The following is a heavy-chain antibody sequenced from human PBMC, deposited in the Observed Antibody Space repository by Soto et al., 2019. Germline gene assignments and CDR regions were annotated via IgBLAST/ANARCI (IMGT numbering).Heavy chain of an antibody. CDR3: ARHSYYYGSGSYFGYYYYYGMDV. Sequence: PSETLSLTCTVSGGSISSSRYYWGWIRQPPWKGLEWIGGIYYSGSPYYNPSLKSRVTISVDTSKKQFSLKLSPVTAADTAVYYCARHSYYYGSGSYFGYYYYYGMDVWGQGTTVTVSS. J-gene: IGHJ6*02. D-gene: IGHD3-10*01. V-gene: IGHV4-39*01. CDR2: IYYSGSP. CDR1: GGSISSSRYY.